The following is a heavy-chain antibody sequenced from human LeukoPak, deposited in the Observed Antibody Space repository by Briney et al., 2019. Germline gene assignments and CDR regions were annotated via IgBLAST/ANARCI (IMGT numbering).Heavy chain of an antibody. CDR3: AREFLRVNAFDI. Sequence: PSQTLFLTCTVSGGSISSGDYYWSWIRQPPGKGLEWIGYIYYSGSTYYNPSLKSRVTISVDTSKNQFSLKLSSVTAADTAVYYCAREFLRVNAFDIWGQGTMVTVSS. CDR2: IYYSGST. CDR1: GGSISSGDYY. V-gene: IGHV4-30-4*08. J-gene: IGHJ3*02. D-gene: IGHD4-17*01.